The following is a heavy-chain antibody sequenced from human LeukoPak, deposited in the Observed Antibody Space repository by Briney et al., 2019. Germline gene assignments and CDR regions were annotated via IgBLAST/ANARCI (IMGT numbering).Heavy chain of an antibody. D-gene: IGHD4-17*01. CDR2: ISNSGAST. J-gene: IGHJ4*02. V-gene: IGHV3-23*01. Sequence: LPGGSLRLSCAASGFTFSTSAMSWVRQAPGQGLEWVSGISNSGASTYYADSVKGRFTISRDNSKNMLYLQMNSLRAEDTAVYHCAKGTSISPSTGFDYWGQGTLVTVSS. CDR3: AKGTSISPSTGFDY. CDR1: GFTFSTSA.